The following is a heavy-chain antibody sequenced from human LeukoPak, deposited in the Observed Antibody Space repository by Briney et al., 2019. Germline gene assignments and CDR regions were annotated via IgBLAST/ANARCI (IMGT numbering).Heavy chain of an antibody. J-gene: IGHJ4*02. D-gene: IGHD3-10*01. V-gene: IGHV3-48*03. CDR1: GFTFSSYE. Sequence: GGSLRLSCAASGFTFSSYEMNWVRQAPGKGLERVSYISSSGSTIYYADSVKGRFTISRDNAKNSLYLQMNSLRGEDTAVYYCARDRGSGSYYVFDYWGQGTLVTVSS. CDR2: ISSSGSTI. CDR3: ARDRGSGSYYVFDY.